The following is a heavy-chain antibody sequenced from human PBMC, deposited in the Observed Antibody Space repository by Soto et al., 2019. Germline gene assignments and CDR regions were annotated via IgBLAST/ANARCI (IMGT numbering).Heavy chain of an antibody. Sequence: QVQLVQSGAEVKKPGASVKVSLKASGYTMTRYDINWVRQATGQGLEWMGWMNPNSGNTAYAQKFQGRVTMTRNTSISTAYMKLSSLRSEDTAVYYCAREVVLRSFDYWGQGTLVTVSS. D-gene: IGHD2-15*01. CDR3: AREVVLRSFDY. CDR2: MNPNSGNT. CDR1: GYTMTRYD. V-gene: IGHV1-8*01. J-gene: IGHJ4*02.